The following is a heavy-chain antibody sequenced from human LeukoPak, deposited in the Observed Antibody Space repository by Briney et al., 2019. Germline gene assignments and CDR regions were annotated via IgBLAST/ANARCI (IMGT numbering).Heavy chain of an antibody. CDR2: ISGYNGYI. D-gene: IGHD3-10*01. Sequence: ASVKVSCKTSGYTFTNYGITWVRQAPGQGLEWMGWISGYNGYINYAQKFQGRVTMTTDTSTSTAYMELRSLRSDDTAVYYCARDGIIVVRGDRPPFDFWGQGTLVTVSS. V-gene: IGHV1-18*04. CDR1: GYTFTNYG. CDR3: ARDGIIVVRGDRPPFDF. J-gene: IGHJ4*02.